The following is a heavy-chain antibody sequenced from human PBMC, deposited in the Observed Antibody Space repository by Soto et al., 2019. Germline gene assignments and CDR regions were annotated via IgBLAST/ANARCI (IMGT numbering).Heavy chain of an antibody. CDR2: IYSGGTT. V-gene: IGHV3-53*01. CDR3: ARVVGEYDSSGYPFDY. J-gene: IGHJ4*02. D-gene: IGHD3-22*01. Sequence: PGGSLRLSCAASGFSVSSKYMNWVRQAPGKGLEWVSVIYSGGTTYYADSVKGRFTISRDISKNTLYLQMNSLRAEDTAVYYCARVVGEYDSSGYPFDYWGQGTLVTVSS. CDR1: GFSVSSKY.